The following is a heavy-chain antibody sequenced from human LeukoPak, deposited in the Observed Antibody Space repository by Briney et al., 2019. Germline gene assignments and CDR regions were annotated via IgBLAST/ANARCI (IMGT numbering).Heavy chain of an antibody. CDR2: INPNSGGT. D-gene: IGHD2-15*01. V-gene: IGHV1-2*02. CDR1: GYTFTDYY. J-gene: IGHJ5*02. Sequence: ASVKVSCKASGYTFTDYYMHWVRQAPGQRLEWMGWINPNSGGTRYAQKFQGRVTMTRDTSINTAYMELSRLRSDDTAVFYCARGAHIAATAGGWFDPGAREPWSPSPQ. CDR3: ARGAHIAATAGGWFDP.